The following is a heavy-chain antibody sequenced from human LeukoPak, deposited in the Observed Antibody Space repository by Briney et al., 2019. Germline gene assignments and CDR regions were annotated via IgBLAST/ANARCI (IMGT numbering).Heavy chain of an antibody. CDR2: FDPEDGET. CDR1: GYTLTELS. V-gene: IGHV1-24*01. J-gene: IGHJ4*02. Sequence: ASVKVSCKVSGYTLTELSMHWVRQAPGKGLEWMGGFDPEDGETIYAQKFQGRVTMTRDTSISTAYMELSRLRSDDTAVYYCARPYGDYPDYFDYWGQGTLVTVSS. D-gene: IGHD4-17*01. CDR3: ARPYGDYPDYFDY.